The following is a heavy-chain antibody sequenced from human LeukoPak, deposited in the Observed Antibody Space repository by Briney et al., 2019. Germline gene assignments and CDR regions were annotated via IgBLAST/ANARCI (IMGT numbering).Heavy chain of an antibody. CDR1: GYTFTSYD. J-gene: IGHJ1*01. D-gene: IGHD4-23*01. V-gene: IGHV1-8*01. Sequence: ASVKVSCKASGYTFTSYDINWVRQATGQXXXWMGWMNPNSGNTGYAQKFQGRVTMTRNTSISTAYMELSSLRSEDTAVYYCARDTTVVKDWGQGTLVTVSS. CDR3: ARDTTVVKD. CDR2: MNPNSGNT.